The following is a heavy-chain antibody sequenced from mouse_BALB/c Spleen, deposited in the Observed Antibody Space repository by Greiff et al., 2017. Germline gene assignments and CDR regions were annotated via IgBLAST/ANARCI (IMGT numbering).Heavy chain of an antibody. CDR1: GFNIKDTY. V-gene: IGHV14-3*02. Sequence: EAQLQQSGAELVKPGASVKLSCTASGFNIKDTYMHWVKQRPEQGLEWIGRIDPANGNTKYDPKFQGKATITADTSSNTAYLQLSSLTSEDTAVYYCARYSYGNYFDYWGQGTTLTVSS. D-gene: IGHD2-1*01. CDR2: IDPANGNT. J-gene: IGHJ2*01. CDR3: ARYSYGNYFDY.